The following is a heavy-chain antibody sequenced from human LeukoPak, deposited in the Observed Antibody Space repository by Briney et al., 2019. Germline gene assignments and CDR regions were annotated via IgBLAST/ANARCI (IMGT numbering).Heavy chain of an antibody. D-gene: IGHD2-15*01. CDR3: ARDLYCSGGSCYHWFDP. V-gene: IGHV1-46*01. CDR1: GYTFTSYY. CDR2: INPSGGST. J-gene: IGHJ5*02. Sequence: ASVKVSCKASGYTFTSYYMHWVRQAPGQGLEWMGIINPSGGSTSYAQKFQGRVTMTRDTSTSTVYMEQSSLRSEDTAVYYCARDLYCSGGSCYHWFDPWGQGTLVTVSS.